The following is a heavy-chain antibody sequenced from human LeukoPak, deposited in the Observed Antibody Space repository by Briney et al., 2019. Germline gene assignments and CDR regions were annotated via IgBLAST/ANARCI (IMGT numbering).Heavy chain of an antibody. CDR2: ISPSGTNI. CDR1: EVTLRFYS. Sequence: PGGSLTLSCAASEVTLRFYSLTWVRQTPGRGLEWIAYISPSGTNIYYPDSVKGRFTLSSDRAQNSLNLQMSGLRVEDTALYYCARVEGSYFEYWGPGSLVTVSS. CDR3: ARVEGSYFEY. D-gene: IGHD1-1*01. V-gene: IGHV3-48*01. J-gene: IGHJ4*02.